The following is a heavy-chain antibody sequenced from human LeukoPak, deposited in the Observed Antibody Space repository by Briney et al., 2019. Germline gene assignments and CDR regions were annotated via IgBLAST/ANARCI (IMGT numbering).Heavy chain of an antibody. CDR3: AKDSHYCSGGSCYFWFDP. CDR1: GFTFSSYG. D-gene: IGHD2-15*01. CDR2: ISYDGSNK. Sequence: GGSLRLSCAASGFTFSSYGMHWVRQAPGKGLEWVAVISYDGSNKYYADSVKGRFTISRDNSKNTLYLQMNSLRAEDTAVYYCAKDSHYCSGGSCYFWFDPWGQGTLVTVSS. V-gene: IGHV3-30*18. J-gene: IGHJ5*02.